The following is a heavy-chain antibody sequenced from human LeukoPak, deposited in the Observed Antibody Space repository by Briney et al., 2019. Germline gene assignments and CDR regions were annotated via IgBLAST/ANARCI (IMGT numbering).Heavy chain of an antibody. Sequence: SETLSLTCTVSGGSISSSSYYWGWIRQPPGKGLEWIGSIYYSGSTYYNPSLKSRVTISVDTSKNQFSLKLSSVTAADTAVYYCARDNVVAACFHPWGQGTLVTVSS. D-gene: IGHD2-15*01. CDR1: GGSISSSSYY. CDR3: ARDNVVAACFHP. V-gene: IGHV4-39*07. J-gene: IGHJ5*02. CDR2: IYYSGST.